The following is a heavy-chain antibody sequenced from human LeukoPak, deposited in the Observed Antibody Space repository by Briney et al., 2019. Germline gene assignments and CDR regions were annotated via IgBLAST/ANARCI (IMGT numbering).Heavy chain of an antibody. Sequence: GGSLRLSCVASGFPFSSYWMTWVRQAPGKGLEWVANIKQDGSKKSYVDSVKGRFTISRDNAKNSLYLQMNSLRAEDTAVYYCAKMGVVAARPGTFDYWGQGTLVTVSS. CDR1: GFPFSSYW. V-gene: IGHV3-7*03. CDR3: AKMGVVAARPGTFDY. CDR2: IKQDGSKK. D-gene: IGHD6-6*01. J-gene: IGHJ4*02.